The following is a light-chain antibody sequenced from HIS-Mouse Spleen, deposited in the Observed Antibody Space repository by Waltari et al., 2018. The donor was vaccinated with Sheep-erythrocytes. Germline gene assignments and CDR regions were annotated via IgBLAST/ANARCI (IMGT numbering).Light chain of an antibody. CDR3: QAWDSSHVV. CDR1: KLGDKY. CDR2: QDS. Sequence: SYELTQPPSVSVSPGQTASLPCSGDKLGDKYACWYQQKPGQSPVLVIYQDSKRPSGIPERFSGSNSGNTATLTISGTQAMDEADYYCQAWDSSHVVFGGGTKLTVL. V-gene: IGLV3-1*01. J-gene: IGLJ2*01.